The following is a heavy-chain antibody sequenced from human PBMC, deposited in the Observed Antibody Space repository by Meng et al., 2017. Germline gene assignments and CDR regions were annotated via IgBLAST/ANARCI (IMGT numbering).Heavy chain of an antibody. CDR2: ISYDGSNK. V-gene: IGHV3-30*04. J-gene: IGHJ4*02. Sequence: QGQLVESGGGVVQPGRSLRLSCAASGFTFSSYAMHWVRQAPGKGLEWVAVISYDGSNKYYADSVKGRFTISRDNSKNTLYLQMNSLRAEDTAVYYCARDHGPIDYWGQGTLVTVSS. CDR3: ARDHGPIDY. CDR1: GFTFSSYA.